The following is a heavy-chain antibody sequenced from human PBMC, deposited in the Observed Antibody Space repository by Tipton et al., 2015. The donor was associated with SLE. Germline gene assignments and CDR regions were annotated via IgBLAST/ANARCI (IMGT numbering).Heavy chain of an antibody. CDR1: GFIVSSNY. D-gene: IGHD4-23*01. V-gene: IGHV3-21*01. J-gene: IGHJ3*02. CDR3: ARGEGDYGGSDAFDI. CDR2: ISSSSSYI. Sequence: SLRLSCAASGFIVSSNYMSWVRQAPGKGLEWVSSISSSSSYIYYADSVKGRFTISRDNAKNSLYLQMNSLRAEDTAVYYCARGEGDYGGSDAFDIWGQGTMVTVSS.